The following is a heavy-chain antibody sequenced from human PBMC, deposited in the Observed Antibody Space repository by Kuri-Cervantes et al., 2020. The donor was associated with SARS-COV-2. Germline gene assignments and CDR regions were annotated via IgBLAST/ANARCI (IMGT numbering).Heavy chain of an antibody. Sequence: GGSLRLSCAVSGLTFSSRSMNWVRQAPGMGLEWVSHIDASGKSRYYIDSVQGRFAISRDNARNSLYLQMNSLTEEDTAVYYCSTTWDHWGQGTLVTVSS. CDR3: STTWDH. V-gene: IGHV3-48*02. D-gene: IGHD1-14*01. CDR2: IDASGKSR. J-gene: IGHJ4*02. CDR1: GLTFSSRS.